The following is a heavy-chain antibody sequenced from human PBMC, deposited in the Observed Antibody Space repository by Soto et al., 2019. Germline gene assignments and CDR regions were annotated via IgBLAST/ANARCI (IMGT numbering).Heavy chain of an antibody. V-gene: IGHV3-33*01. D-gene: IGHD3-22*01. J-gene: IGHJ4*02. CDR2: IWYDGSNK. Sequence: GGSLRLSCAASGFTFSSYGMHWVRQAPGKGLEWVAVIWYDGSNKYYADSVKGRFTISRGNSKNTLYLQMNSLRAEDTAVYYCARDQAITMNFPRYWGQGTLVTVSS. CDR3: ARDQAITMNFPRY. CDR1: GFTFSSYG.